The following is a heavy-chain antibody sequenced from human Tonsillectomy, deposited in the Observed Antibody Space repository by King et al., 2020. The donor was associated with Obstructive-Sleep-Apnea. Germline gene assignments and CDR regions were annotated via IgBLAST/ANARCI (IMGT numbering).Heavy chain of an antibody. CDR3: AGDYGDYKVDY. Sequence: QLQESGPRLVKPWETLSLTCTVSGGSFGAYYWSWIRQPPGRGLEWIGNIYYTGNTNYNPSLKSRITMSVDTSKMQFSLKLRSVTAADTAVYFCAGDYGDYKVDYWGQGSLVTVSS. CDR1: GGSFGAYY. CDR2: IYYTGNT. J-gene: IGHJ4*01. D-gene: IGHD4-17*01. V-gene: IGHV4-59*01.